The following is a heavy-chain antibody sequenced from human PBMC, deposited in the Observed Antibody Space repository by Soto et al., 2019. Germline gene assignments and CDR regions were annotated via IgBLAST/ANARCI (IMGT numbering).Heavy chain of an antibody. CDR2: ISGSGDST. J-gene: IGHJ4*02. CDR1: GFSFSSYA. CDR3: ARRSSGWYFDY. Sequence: EVQLLESGGGLVQPGGSLRLSCAASGFSFSSYAMSWVRQAPGKGLEWVSVISGSGDSTYYADSVKGRFTISRDNSKNTLYLQMISLRAEDTALYYCARRSSGWYFDYWGQGTLVIVSS. D-gene: IGHD6-19*01. V-gene: IGHV3-23*01.